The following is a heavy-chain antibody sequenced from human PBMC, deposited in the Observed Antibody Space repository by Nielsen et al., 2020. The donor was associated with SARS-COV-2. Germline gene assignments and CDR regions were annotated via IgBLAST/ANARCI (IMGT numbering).Heavy chain of an antibody. CDR3: AKGSVYMEYFDH. CDR2: ISYDGTGK. Sequence: GGSLRLSCATSGFIFSIYGMHWVRQAPGKGLESVAVISYDGTGKKYADSVKGRFTISSDGSKSTLYLQMNSLRAEDTAVYYCAKGSVYMEYFDHWGQGTLVTVSS. V-gene: IGHV3-30*18. CDR1: GFIFSIYG. D-gene: IGHD5-18*01. J-gene: IGHJ1*01.